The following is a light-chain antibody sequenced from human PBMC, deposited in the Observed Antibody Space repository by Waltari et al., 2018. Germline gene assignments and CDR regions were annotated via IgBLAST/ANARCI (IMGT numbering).Light chain of an antibody. CDR1: QTISNW. Sequence: DIQMTQSPSTLSASVGDRVTITCRASQTISNWLAWYQQKPGKAHKVLIYKASDLQSGVLSRFSGSGSGTEFTLTISSLQPDDFATYSCQHYNNYPLTFGGGTKVEIK. V-gene: IGKV1-5*03. CDR2: KAS. CDR3: QHYNNYPLT. J-gene: IGKJ4*01.